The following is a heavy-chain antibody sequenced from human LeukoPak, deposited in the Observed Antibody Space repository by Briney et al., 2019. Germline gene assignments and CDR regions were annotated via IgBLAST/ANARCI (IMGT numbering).Heavy chain of an antibody. CDR3: ARRTGISRFGELLAWFDP. CDR1: GGSISSSSYY. Sequence: PSETLSLTCTVSGGSISSSSYYWGWIRQPPGKGLEWIGSIYYSGSTYYNPSLKSRVTISVDTSKNQFSLKLSSVTAADTAVYYCARRTGISRFGELLAWFDPWGQGTLVTVSS. CDR2: IYYSGST. V-gene: IGHV4-39*07. D-gene: IGHD3-10*01. J-gene: IGHJ5*02.